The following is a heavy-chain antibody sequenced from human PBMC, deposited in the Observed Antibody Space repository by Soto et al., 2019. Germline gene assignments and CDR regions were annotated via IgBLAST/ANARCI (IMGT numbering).Heavy chain of an antibody. CDR3: ARGPTYYDILTGLFFDY. CDR2: INHSGST. V-gene: IGHV4-34*01. CDR1: GGSFSGYY. D-gene: IGHD3-9*01. Sequence: PSETLSLTCAVFGGSFSGYYWNWIRQPPGKGLEWIGEINHSGSTNYNPSLKSRVTISVDTSKNQFSLKLSSLAAADTAVYYCARGPTYYDILTGLFFDYWGQGSLVTVSS. J-gene: IGHJ4*02.